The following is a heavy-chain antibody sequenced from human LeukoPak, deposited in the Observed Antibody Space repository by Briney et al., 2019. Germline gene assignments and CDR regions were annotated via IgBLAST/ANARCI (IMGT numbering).Heavy chain of an antibody. D-gene: IGHD1-26*01. Sequence: GGSLRLSCAASGFTVSSNYMSWVRQAPGKGLEWVSVIYSGGSTYYADSVKGRFTISRDNSKNTLYLQMNSLRAEDTAVYYCVRGASYWAFDIWGQGTMVTVSS. V-gene: IGHV3-66*01. J-gene: IGHJ3*02. CDR3: VRGASYWAFDI. CDR1: GFTVSSNY. CDR2: IYSGGST.